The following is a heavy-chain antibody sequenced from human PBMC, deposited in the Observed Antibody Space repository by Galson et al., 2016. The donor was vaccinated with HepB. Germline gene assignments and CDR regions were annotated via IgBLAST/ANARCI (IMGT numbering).Heavy chain of an antibody. CDR1: GGSIGSFY. CDR3: ARRSTNYYFGMDV. CDR2: INYSWNT. V-gene: IGHV4-59*08. J-gene: IGHJ6*02. Sequence: TLSLTCTISGGSIGSFYWSWIRQTPGKGLEWLGYINYSWNTYYNPSLKSRVTMSVDTSKNQFSLRLNSVTAADTAVYYCARRSTNYYFGMDVWGQGTTVIVSS.